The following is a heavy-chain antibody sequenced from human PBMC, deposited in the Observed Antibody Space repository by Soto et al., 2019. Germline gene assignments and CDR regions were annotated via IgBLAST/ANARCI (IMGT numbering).Heavy chain of an antibody. CDR3: AKDWGIAAAGRVGYFDL. J-gene: IGHJ2*01. CDR1: GFTFSSYG. D-gene: IGHD6-13*01. V-gene: IGHV3-30*18. Sequence: ESGGGVVQPGRSLRLSCAASGFTFSSYGMHWVRQAPGKGLEWVAVISYDGSNKYYADSVKGRFTISRDNSKNTLYLQMNSLRAEDTAVYYCAKDWGIAAAGRVGYFDLWGRGTLVTVSS. CDR2: ISYDGSNK.